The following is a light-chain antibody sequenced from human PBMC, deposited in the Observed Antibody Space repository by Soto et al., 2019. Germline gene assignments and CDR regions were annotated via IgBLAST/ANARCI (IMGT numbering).Light chain of an antibody. CDR1: QGISTY. V-gene: IGKV1-27*01. CDR2: AAS. Sequence: DIQMTQSPSSLSASVGDRVTITCRASQGISTYLAWYQQKPGKVPKLLIYAASTLQSGIPSRFSGRGSGTDFTLTISSQQPEDFETYYCQKYNSAPHTFGQGTKLEIK. CDR3: QKYNSAPHT. J-gene: IGKJ2*01.